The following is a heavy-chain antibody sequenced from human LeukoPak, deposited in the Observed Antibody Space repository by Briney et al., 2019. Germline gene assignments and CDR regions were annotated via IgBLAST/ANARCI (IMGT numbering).Heavy chain of an antibody. CDR2: ISSSSSNI. CDR3: ARGEYQLLFR. D-gene: IGHD2-2*01. J-gene: IGHJ4*02. V-gene: IGHV3-21*01. Sequence: GGSLRLSCAASGFTLSIYSMNWVRQAPGKGLEWVSTISSSSSNIYYADSVKGRFTISRDNSKNTLYLQMNSLRAEDTAVYYCARGEYQLLFRWGQGTLVTVSS. CDR1: GFTLSIYS.